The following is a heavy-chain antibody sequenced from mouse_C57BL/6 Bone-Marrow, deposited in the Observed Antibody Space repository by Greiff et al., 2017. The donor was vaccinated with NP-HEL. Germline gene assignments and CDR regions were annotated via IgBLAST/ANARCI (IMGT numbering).Heavy chain of an antibody. D-gene: IGHD4-1*01. CDR1: GFAFSSSW. CDR3: AREETGVIGY. CDR2: IYPGDGDT. V-gene: IGHV1-82*01. Sequence: QVQLLQSGPELVKPGASVKISCKASGFAFSSSWMYWVKQRPGKGLEWVGRIYPGDGDTNYNGKFKGKTTLTADKSSSTAYMQLSRLTSEDSAVYFSAREETGVIGYWGQGTTLTVSS. J-gene: IGHJ2*01.